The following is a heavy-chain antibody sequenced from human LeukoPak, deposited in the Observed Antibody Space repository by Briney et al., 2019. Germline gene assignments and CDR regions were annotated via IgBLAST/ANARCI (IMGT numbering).Heavy chain of an antibody. J-gene: IGHJ4*02. D-gene: IGHD3-22*01. Sequence: ASVKVSCKASGYTFTSYGISWVRQAPGQGLEWMGWISAYNDNTNYAQKLQGRVTMTTDTSTSTAYMELRSLRSDDTAVYYCAREQRDYYDSSGARGGSVYWGQGTLVTVSS. CDR1: GYTFTSYG. V-gene: IGHV1-18*01. CDR3: AREQRDYYDSSGARGGSVY. CDR2: ISAYNDNT.